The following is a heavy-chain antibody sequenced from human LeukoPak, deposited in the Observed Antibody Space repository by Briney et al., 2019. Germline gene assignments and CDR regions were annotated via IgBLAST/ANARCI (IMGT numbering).Heavy chain of an antibody. CDR1: GASFNTYY. CDR2: IYASGNT. Sequence: SETLSLTCTVSGASFNTYYWSWIRQPPGKGLEWIGYIYASGNTNYNPSLESRVTMSVDTSKNQFSLKLSSVTAADTAVYYCARHAHEYSNLKKFDPWGQGTLVTVSS. D-gene: IGHD6-6*01. CDR3: ARHAHEYSNLKKFDP. J-gene: IGHJ5*02. V-gene: IGHV4-4*09.